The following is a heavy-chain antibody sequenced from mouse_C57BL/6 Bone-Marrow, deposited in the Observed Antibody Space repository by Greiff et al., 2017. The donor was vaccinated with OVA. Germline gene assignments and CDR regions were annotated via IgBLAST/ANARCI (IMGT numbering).Heavy chain of an antibody. CDR2: ICIGNGYT. CDR1: GYTFTSYG. CDR3: AGTEGYDYGIYYAMDC. J-gene: IGHJ4*01. D-gene: IGHD2-4*01. V-gene: IGHV1-58*01. Sequence: EVQLQQSGAELVRPGSSVKLSCKTSGYTFTSYGINWVKQRPGQGLEWIGYICIGNGYTEYTEKFKGKATLTSDTSSSTAYMQLSSLTSEDSAIDFCAGTEGYDYGIYYAMDCWGQGTSVTVSA.